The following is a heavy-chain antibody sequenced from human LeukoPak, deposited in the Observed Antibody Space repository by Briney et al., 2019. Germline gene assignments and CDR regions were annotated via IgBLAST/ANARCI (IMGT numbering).Heavy chain of an antibody. CDR3: ARDAVAAAGKAGLDY. D-gene: IGHD6-13*01. Sequence: ASVKVSCKVSGYTLTELSMHWVRQAPGKGLEWMGWMNPNSGNTGYAQKFQGRVTMTRNTSTSTVYMELSSLRSEDTAVYYCARDAVAAAGKAGLDYWGQGTLVTVSS. V-gene: IGHV1-8*01. CDR1: GYTLTELS. J-gene: IGHJ4*02. CDR2: MNPNSGNT.